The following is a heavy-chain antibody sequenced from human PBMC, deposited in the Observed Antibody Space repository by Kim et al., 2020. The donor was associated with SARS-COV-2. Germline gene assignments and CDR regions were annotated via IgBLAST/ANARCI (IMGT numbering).Heavy chain of an antibody. J-gene: IGHJ3*02. Sequence: YGDFVASRFTISRDNAKNTLYRQMNSLRVGDTAVYYCAREGATIGQGAFDIWGQGTMVTVSS. V-gene: IGHV3-33*01. CDR3: AREGATIGQGAFDI. D-gene: IGHD1-26*01.